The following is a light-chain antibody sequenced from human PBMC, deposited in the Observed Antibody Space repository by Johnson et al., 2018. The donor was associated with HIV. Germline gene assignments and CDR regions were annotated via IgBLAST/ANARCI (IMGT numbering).Light chain of an antibody. J-gene: IGLJ1*01. Sequence: QSVLTQPPSVSAAPGQKVTISCSGSSSNIGNNYVSWYQQLPGTAPKLLICEKNKRPSGIPYRFSASKSGTSATLDITGLQTGDEADYYCGTWDSSLGAQYVFGTGTKVTVL. CDR3: GTWDSSLGAQYV. CDR2: EKN. CDR1: SSNIGNNY. V-gene: IGLV1-51*02.